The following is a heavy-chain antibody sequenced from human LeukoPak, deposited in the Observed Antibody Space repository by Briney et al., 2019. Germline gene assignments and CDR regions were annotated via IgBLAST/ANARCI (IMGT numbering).Heavy chain of an antibody. CDR2: TYYRSKWYN. J-gene: IGHJ6*02. Sequence: SQTLSLTCVISGDSVSSNTAAWNWVRQSPSRGLEWLGRTYYRSKWYNDYAVYVKSRIIISADTSKNQFSLQLNSVTPEDTAVYFCARVRTTRPPYYYYGIDVWGQGTTVTVSS. CDR1: GDSVSSNTAA. D-gene: IGHD1-1*01. V-gene: IGHV6-1*01. CDR3: ARVRTTRPPYYYYGIDV.